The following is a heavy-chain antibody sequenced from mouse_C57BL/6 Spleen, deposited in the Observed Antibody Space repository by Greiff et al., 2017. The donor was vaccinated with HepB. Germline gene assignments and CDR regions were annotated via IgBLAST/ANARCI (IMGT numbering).Heavy chain of an antibody. J-gene: IGHJ3*01. Sequence: EVQWVESGGGLVQSGRSLRLSCATSGFTFSDFYMEWVRQAPGKGLEWIAASRNKANDYTTEYSASVKGRFIVSRDTSQSILYLQMNALRAEDTAIYYCARDAAGTAWFAYWGQGTLVTVSA. V-gene: IGHV7-1*01. CDR3: ARDAAGTAWFAY. CDR2: SRNKANDYTT. D-gene: IGHD4-1*01. CDR1: GFTFSDFY.